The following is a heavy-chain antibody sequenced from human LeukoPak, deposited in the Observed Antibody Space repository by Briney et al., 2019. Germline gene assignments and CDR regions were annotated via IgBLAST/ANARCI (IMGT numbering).Heavy chain of an antibody. D-gene: IGHD1-14*01. CDR1: GYTFTSYY. CDR2: INPSGGST. V-gene: IGHV1-46*01. CDR3: ARSEPTGGPLYYYYMDV. J-gene: IGHJ6*03. Sequence: ASVKVSCKASGYTFTSYYMHWVRQAPGQGLEWMGIINPSGGSTSYAQKFQGRVTMTRDTSTSTVYMELSSLRSEDTAVYYCARSEPTGGPLYYYYMDVWGKGTTVTVSS.